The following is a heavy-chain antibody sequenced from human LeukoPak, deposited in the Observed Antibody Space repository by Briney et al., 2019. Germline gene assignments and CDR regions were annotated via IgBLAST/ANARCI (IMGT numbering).Heavy chain of an antibody. V-gene: IGHV4-34*01. D-gene: IGHD6-13*01. CDR1: GFTFSNYA. CDR3: ARSIHSSWYVGGFYYYYYMDV. Sequence: GSLRLSCAASGFTFSNYAMRWVRQPPGKGLEWIGEINHSGSTNYNPSLKSRVTISVDTSKNQFSLKLSSVTAADTAVYYCARSIHSSWYVGGFYYYYYMDVWGKGTTVTISS. J-gene: IGHJ6*03. CDR2: INHSGST.